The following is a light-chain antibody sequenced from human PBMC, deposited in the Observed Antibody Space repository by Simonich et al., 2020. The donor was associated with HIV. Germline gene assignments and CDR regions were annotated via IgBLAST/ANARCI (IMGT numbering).Light chain of an antibody. J-gene: IGKJ4*01. CDR3: QQYYSTPQLT. Sequence: DILMTQSPSSLPASVGDRVTITCRASQGISNSLAWYQQKPGKAPKLLLSASSRLESGVPSRFSGSGSGTDYTLTISSLQPEDFATYYCQQYYSTPQLTFGGGTKVEIK. CDR2: ASS. CDR1: QGISNS. V-gene: IGKV1-NL1*01.